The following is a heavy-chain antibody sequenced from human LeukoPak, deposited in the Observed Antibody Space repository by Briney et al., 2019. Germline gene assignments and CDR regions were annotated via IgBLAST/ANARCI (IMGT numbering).Heavy chain of an antibody. CDR2: IKKDGSEK. CDR3: AKKPSVVVVTAIFDY. J-gene: IGHJ4*02. V-gene: IGHV3-7*01. D-gene: IGHD2-21*02. CDR1: GFTFSSYW. Sequence: GGSLRLSCAASGFTFSSYWMSWVRQAPGKGLEWVANIKKDGSEKYYVDSVKGRFTISRDNAKKSLYLQVNSLRAEDTALYYCAKKPSVVVVTAIFDYWGQGTLVTVSS.